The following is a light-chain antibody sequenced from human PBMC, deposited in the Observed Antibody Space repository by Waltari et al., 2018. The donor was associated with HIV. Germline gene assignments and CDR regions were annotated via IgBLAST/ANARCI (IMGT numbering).Light chain of an antibody. V-gene: IGLV1-47*01. J-gene: IGLJ3*02. CDR3: GTWSAVLRAWV. Sequence: QPVLTQPPSTSAAPGQRVTISCSWYTSSSQFSSFSCYQQLPRAAPKLLIYDISHGPSGVPARFSGSTSGAAASLAITSLLSEDEGLYYCGTWSAVLRAWVFGGGTKLTVL. CDR1: TSSSQFSS. CDR2: DIS.